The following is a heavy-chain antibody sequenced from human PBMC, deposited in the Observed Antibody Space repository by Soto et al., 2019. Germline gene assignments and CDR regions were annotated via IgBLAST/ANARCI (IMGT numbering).Heavy chain of an antibody. J-gene: IGHJ6*02. CDR2: IYPGDSDT. V-gene: IGHV5-51*01. D-gene: IGHD3-22*01. CDR3: ARRMYYYDSSGYPRYYYYYGMDV. Sequence: LXESLNISCKGSGYSFTSYWIGWVRQMPGKGLEWMGIIYPGDSDTRYSPSFQGQVTISADKSISTAYLQWSSLKASDTAMYYCARRMYYYDSSGYPRYYYYYGMDVSGQGATVTVSS. CDR1: GYSFTSYW.